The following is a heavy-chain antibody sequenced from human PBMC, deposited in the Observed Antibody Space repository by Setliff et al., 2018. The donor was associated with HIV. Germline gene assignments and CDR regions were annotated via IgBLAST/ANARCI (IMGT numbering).Heavy chain of an antibody. D-gene: IGHD6-6*01. CDR2: IYHSGST. J-gene: IGHJ4*02. CDR1: GYSISSGYY. V-gene: IGHV4-38-2*02. CDR3: ARAGSAAASPLDY. Sequence: SETLSLTCTVSGYSISSGYYWGWIRQPPGKGLEWIGSIYHSGSTYYNPSLKSRVTISIDTSKNQFSLKLTSVTAADTAVYYCARAGSAAASPLDYWGQGTLVTAPQ.